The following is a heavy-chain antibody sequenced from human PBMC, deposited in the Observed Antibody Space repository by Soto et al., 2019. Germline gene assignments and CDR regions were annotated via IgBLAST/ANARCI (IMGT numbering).Heavy chain of an antibody. D-gene: IGHD6-13*01. Sequence: EVQLLESGGGLVQPGGSLRLSCAASGFTFSSYAMSWVRQAPGKGLEWVSAISGSGGSTYYADSVKGRFTISRDNSKNTLYLKMNSLRAEDTAVYYCAKERTWYSSSGYPFDYWGQGTLVTVSS. V-gene: IGHV3-23*01. J-gene: IGHJ4*02. CDR1: GFTFSSYA. CDR3: AKERTWYSSSGYPFDY. CDR2: ISGSGGST.